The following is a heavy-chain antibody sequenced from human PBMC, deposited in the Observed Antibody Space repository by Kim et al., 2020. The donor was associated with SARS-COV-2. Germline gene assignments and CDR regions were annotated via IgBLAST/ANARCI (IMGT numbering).Heavy chain of an antibody. CDR1: GFTFSSYA. V-gene: IGHV3-23*01. CDR3: AKAALMYYYDSSRTSHDAFDI. CDR2: ISGSGGST. Sequence: GGSLRLSCAASGFTFSSYAMSWVRQAPGKGLEWVSAISGSGGSTYYADSVKGRFTISRDNSKNTLYLQMNSLRAEDTAVYYCAKAALMYYYDSSRTSHDAFDIWGQGTMVTVSS. J-gene: IGHJ3*02. D-gene: IGHD3-22*01.